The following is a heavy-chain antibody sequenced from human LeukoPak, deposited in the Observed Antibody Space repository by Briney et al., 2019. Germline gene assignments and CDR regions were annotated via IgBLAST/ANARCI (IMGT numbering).Heavy chain of an antibody. CDR2: IYPGDSDT. CDR1: GYTFTSYW. Sequence: GESLKISCQGSGYTFTSYWIGWVRQMPGKGLEWMGIIYPGDSDTRYSPSFQGQVTISADKSISTAYLQWSSLKASDTAMYYCARHLSVGPTSFDTWGQGTLVTVSS. D-gene: IGHD1-26*01. CDR3: ARHLSVGPTSFDT. V-gene: IGHV5-51*01. J-gene: IGHJ4*02.